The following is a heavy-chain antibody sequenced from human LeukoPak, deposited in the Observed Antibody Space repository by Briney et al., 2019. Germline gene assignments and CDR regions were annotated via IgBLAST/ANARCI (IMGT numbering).Heavy chain of an antibody. CDR1: GFTFSSYS. Sequence: GGFLRLSCAASGFTFSSYSMNWVRQAPGKGLEWVSSISSSSSYIYYADSVKGRFTISRDNAKNSLYLQMNSLRAEDTAVYYCASSLFSIAAAGGDWGQGTLVTVSP. CDR3: ASSLFSIAAAGGD. J-gene: IGHJ4*02. V-gene: IGHV3-21*01. D-gene: IGHD6-13*01. CDR2: ISSSSSYI.